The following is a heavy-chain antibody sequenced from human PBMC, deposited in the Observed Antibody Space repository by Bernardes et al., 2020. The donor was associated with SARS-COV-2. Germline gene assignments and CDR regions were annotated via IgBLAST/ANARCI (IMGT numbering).Heavy chain of an antibody. CDR3: ARQSVVTTQFYGMDV. CDR2: IYPGDSDT. CDR1: GYNFTSQW. D-gene: IGHD2-21*02. J-gene: IGHJ6*02. V-gene: IGHV5-51*01. Sequence: GESLKISCKASGYNFTSQWIGWVRQMSGKGLEWMAIIYPGDSDTRYSPSFQGQVTISADKSISTAYLQWRSLKASDTGIYYCARQSVVTTQFYGMDVWGQGTTVTVSS.